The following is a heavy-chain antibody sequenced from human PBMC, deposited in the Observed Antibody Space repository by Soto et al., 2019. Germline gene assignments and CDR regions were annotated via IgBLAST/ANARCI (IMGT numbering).Heavy chain of an antibody. J-gene: IGHJ4*02. CDR1: GITFSTYR. Sequence: GGSLRLSCVVSGITFSTYRMHWVRQAPGKGLVWVSHIKSDGTVTHYTDSVRGRFIISRDNTKNTLFLQMNSLRAEDTAVYYCARENYDFWSGYYLDYWGQGTLVNVSS. V-gene: IGHV3-74*01. CDR2: IKSDGTVT. CDR3: ARENYDFWSGYYLDY. D-gene: IGHD3-3*01.